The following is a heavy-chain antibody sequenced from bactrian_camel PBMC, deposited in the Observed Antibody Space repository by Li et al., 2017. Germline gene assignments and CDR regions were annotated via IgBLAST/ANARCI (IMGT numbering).Heavy chain of an antibody. CDR2: IITGNGKT. CDR1: GYKRFSDY. V-gene: IGHV3S1*01. Sequence: HVQLVESGGGSVQAGGSLRLSCAASGYKRFSDYLGWFRQAPGKEREAVACIITGNGKTYYADSVKGRFTISQDVDKKTMYLQLDNLEPEDSAMYYCAAQALDLWYRGNFKYWGQGTQVTVS. D-gene: IGHD2*01. J-gene: IGHJ4*01. CDR3: AAQALDLWYRGNFKY.